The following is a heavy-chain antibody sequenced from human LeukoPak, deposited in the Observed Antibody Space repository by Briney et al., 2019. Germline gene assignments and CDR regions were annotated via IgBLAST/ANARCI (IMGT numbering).Heavy chain of an antibody. CDR1: GVTFSSYS. J-gene: IGHJ3*02. CDR2: ISSSSSYI. Sequence: GGSLRLSCAASGVTFSSYSMNWVRQAPGKGLEWVSSISSSSSYIYYADSVKGRFTISRDNAKNSLYLQMNSLRAEDTAVYYCARDTKSQPTSHAFDIWGQGTMVTVSS. CDR3: ARDTKSQPTSHAFDI. V-gene: IGHV3-21*04. D-gene: IGHD2-2*01.